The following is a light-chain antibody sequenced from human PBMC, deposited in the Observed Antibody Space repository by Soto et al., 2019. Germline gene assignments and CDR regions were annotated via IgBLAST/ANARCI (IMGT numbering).Light chain of an antibody. Sequence: DIQMTQSPSTLSASVGDIVTITCRASQSISSWLAWYQQKPGKAPKVLIYDASSLESGVPSRFSGSGSGTEFTLTSSSLQPDDFATYYCQQYNSYSSFTFGQGTKLEIK. CDR3: QQYNSYSSFT. CDR2: DAS. V-gene: IGKV1-5*01. CDR1: QSISSW. J-gene: IGKJ2*01.